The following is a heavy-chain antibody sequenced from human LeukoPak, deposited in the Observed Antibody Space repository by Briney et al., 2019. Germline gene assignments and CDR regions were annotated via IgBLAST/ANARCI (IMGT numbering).Heavy chain of an antibody. D-gene: IGHD6-13*01. CDR3: AKDHDEAAAAAYFDY. J-gene: IGHJ4*02. V-gene: IGHV3-43*02. CDR2: ISGDGGST. CDR1: GLIFSGYG. Sequence: GGSLRLSCAASGLIFSGYGMHWVRQSPEKGLEWVSLISGDGGSTYYADSVKGRFTISRDNSKNSLYLQMNSLRTEDTALYYCAKDHDEAAAAAYFDYWGQGTLVTVSS.